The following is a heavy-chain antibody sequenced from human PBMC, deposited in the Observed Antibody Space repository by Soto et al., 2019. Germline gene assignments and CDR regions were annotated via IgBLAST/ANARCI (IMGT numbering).Heavy chain of an antibody. Sequence: QVQLQESGPGLVKPSETLSLTCTVSGGSISSYYWSWIRQPPGKGLEWIGYIYYSGSTNYNPSLNSRFPRSVDTSKNQFSLKLSSVTAADTAVYYCARVMRGGYYSYGMDVWGQGTTVTVSS. CDR1: GGSISSYY. D-gene: IGHD3-16*01. CDR2: IYYSGST. CDR3: ARVMRGGYYSYGMDV. J-gene: IGHJ6*02. V-gene: IGHV4-59*01.